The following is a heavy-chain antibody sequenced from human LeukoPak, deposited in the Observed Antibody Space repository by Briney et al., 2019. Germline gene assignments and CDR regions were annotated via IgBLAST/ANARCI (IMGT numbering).Heavy chain of an antibody. D-gene: IGHD2-2*01. Sequence: ASVKVSCKASGYTFTGYYMHWVRQAPGQGLEWMGLINPNSGGTNYAQKFQGRVTMTRDTSISTAYMELSRLRSDDTAVYYCASLGYCSSTSCYLFDYWGQGTLVTVSS. CDR2: INPNSGGT. CDR1: GYTFTGYY. CDR3: ASLGYCSSTSCYLFDY. V-gene: IGHV1-2*02. J-gene: IGHJ4*02.